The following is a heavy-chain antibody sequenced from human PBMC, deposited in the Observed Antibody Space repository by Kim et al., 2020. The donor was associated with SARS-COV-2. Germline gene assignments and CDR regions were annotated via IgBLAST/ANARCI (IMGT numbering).Heavy chain of an antibody. Sequence: SETLSLTCAVYGGSFSGYYWSWIRQPQGKGLGWVWEISHSGSTNSNQNLKIRVPITVYTSTTKFYLKLSSVSATDAATYFCACGRSRVAMAVRFVYWGQG. D-gene: IGHD3-10*02. CDR2: ISHSGST. J-gene: IGHJ4*02. CDR1: GGSFSGYY. CDR3: ACGRSRVAMAVRFVY. V-gene: IGHV4-34*01.